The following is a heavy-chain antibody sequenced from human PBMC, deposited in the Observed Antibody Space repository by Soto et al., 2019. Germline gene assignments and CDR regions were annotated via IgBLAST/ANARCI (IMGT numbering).Heavy chain of an antibody. D-gene: IGHD2-2*01. CDR3: ARAAYQTAYFDS. CDR1: GFTVSSNY. V-gene: IGHV3-66*01. J-gene: IGHJ4*02. Sequence: GGSLRLSCAASGFTVSSNYMSWVRQAPGKGLEWVSVIYSGGTTFYADSVRGRFTISRDTSKNILYLDMNSLRVEDTATYFCARAAYQTAYFDSWGQGTLVNVSS. CDR2: IYSGGTT.